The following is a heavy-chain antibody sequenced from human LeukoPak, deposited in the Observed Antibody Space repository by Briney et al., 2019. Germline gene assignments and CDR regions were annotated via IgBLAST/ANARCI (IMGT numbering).Heavy chain of an antibody. CDR2: INAYSGGA. Sequence: ASVKVSCKGSGYIFPDYYIYWVRQAPGQGLEWMGRINAYSGGANYAQKFQGRVTMTRDTSVSTAYMELSRLRSDDTAVFYCARAWRYSAYDFTYYFDYWGQGTLVTVSS. CDR1: GYIFPDYY. J-gene: IGHJ4*02. D-gene: IGHD5-12*01. V-gene: IGHV1-2*06. CDR3: ARAWRYSAYDFTYYFDY.